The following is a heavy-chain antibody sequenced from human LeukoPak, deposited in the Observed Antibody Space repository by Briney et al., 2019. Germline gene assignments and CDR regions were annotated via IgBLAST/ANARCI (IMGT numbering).Heavy chain of an antibody. CDR2: IYTSGST. Sequence: PSQTLSLTCTVSGGSISSGSYYWSWIRQPAGKGLEWIGRIYTSGSTNYNPSLKSRVTISVDTSKNQFSLKLSSVTAADTAVYYCAREPDYYYYGMDVWGQGTMVTVSS. V-gene: IGHV4-61*02. D-gene: IGHD1-14*01. J-gene: IGHJ6*02. CDR3: AREPDYYYYGMDV. CDR1: GGSISSGSYY.